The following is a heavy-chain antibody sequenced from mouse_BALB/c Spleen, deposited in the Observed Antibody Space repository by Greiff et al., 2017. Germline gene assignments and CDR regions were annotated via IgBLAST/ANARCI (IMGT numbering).Heavy chain of an antibody. CDR2: IDPANGNT. CDR3: ARRQLGAWFAY. J-gene: IGHJ3*01. V-gene: IGHV14-3*02. Sequence: EVQLQQSGAELVKPGASVKLSCTASGFNIKDTYMHWVKQRPEQGLEWIGRIDPANGNTKYDPKFQDKATLTADKSSSTAYMQLSSLTSEDSAVYYCARRQLGAWFAYWGQGTLVTVSA. CDR1: GFNIKDTY. D-gene: IGHD3-2*01.